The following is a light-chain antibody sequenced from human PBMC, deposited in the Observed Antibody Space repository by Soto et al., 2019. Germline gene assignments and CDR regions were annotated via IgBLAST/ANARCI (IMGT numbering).Light chain of an antibody. CDR2: DAS. J-gene: IGKJ2*01. CDR1: QSISKC. Sequence: DIQMTQSPSTLSASVGDRVTITCRASQSISKCLAWYQQKPGKAPNLLIYDASSLESGVPSRFSGSGSGTEFPLTISSLQPDDVATYYCQQYHSFSFTFGQGTKLEIK. CDR3: QQYHSFSFT. V-gene: IGKV1-5*01.